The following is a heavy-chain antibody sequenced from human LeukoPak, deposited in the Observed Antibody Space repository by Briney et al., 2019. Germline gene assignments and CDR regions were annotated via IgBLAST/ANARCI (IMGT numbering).Heavy chain of an antibody. CDR1: GGTVSSYA. D-gene: IGHD2-15*01. CDR3: ARYCSGGSCYPNDDAFDI. Sequence: ASVKVSCKASGGTVSSYAISWVRQAPGQGLEWMGGIIPIFGTANYAQKFQGRVTITADESTSTAYMELSSLRSEDTAVYYCARYCSGGSCYPNDDAFDIWGQRTMVTVSS. V-gene: IGHV1-69*13. CDR2: IIPIFGTA. J-gene: IGHJ3*02.